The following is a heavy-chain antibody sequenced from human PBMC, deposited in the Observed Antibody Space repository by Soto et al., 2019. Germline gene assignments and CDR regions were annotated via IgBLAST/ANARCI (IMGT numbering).Heavy chain of an antibody. J-gene: IGHJ3*02. V-gene: IGHV4-59*08. CDR3: ARQPPNTAAFDI. CDR1: SGSIVSFY. D-gene: IGHD4-17*01. Sequence: PSETLSLTCTVSSGSIVSFYWSWIRQPPGKGLEWIGYIYYSGSTNYKSSLKSRITISVDTSKNQISLNLRSVSAADTAVYFCARQPPNTAAFDIWGQGTMVT. CDR2: IYYSGST.